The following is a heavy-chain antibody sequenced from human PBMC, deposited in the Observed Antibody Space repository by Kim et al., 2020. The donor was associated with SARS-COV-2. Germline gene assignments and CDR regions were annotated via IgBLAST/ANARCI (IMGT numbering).Heavy chain of an antibody. CDR1: GGSISSSNW. CDR2: SYHIGRT. CDR3: ARQITQDGKDAY. J-gene: IGHJ4*02. V-gene: IGHV4-4*02. D-gene: IGHD3-16*01. Sequence: SETLSLTCAVSGGSISSSNWWCWVRQPPGKWLEWVGVSYHIGRTHYNPSLNIRGTLSVDKSKNKFSLKLSSVTAADTAVYYCARQITQDGKDAYWGQGTL.